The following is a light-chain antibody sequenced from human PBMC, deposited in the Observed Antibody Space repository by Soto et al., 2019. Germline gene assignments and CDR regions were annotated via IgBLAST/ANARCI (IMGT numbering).Light chain of an antibody. J-gene: IGLJ2*01. CDR3: CSYTSSSTILV. CDR1: SSDVGGYNY. CDR2: DVS. Sequence: QSALTQPASVSGSPGQSITISCTGTSSDVGGYNYVSWYQQHPGKAPKLMIYDVSNRPSGVSYRFSGSKSGNTASLTISGRRLEDEADDYYCSYTSSSTILVFGGGTKLTVL. V-gene: IGLV2-14*01.